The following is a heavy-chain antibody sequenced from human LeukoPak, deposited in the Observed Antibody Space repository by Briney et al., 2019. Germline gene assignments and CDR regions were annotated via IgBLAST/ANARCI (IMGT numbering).Heavy chain of an antibody. CDR1: GFTFTSTA. V-gene: IGHV1-58*01. Sequence: SVTVSCKASGFTFTSTAVQWVRQARGQRLEWIGWILVGSGNTNYAQMFQERVTLTWDVSTSTAYMVLSSLRSEDTAIYYCASDPPYTSSSAWWGQGTLVTVSS. J-gene: IGHJ4*02. D-gene: IGHD2-2*01. CDR2: ILVGSGNT. CDR3: ASDPPYTSSSAW.